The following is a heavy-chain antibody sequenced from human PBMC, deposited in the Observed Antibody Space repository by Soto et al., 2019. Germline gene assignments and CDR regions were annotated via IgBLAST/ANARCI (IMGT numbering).Heavy chain of an antibody. CDR2: INPNGGGT. J-gene: IGHJ4*02. D-gene: IGHD6-19*01. Sequence: QVHLVQSGAEVTKPGASVKVSCEYTFTGYYLHWVRQAPGQRLEWMGWINPNGGGTIYAQEFQGRISMTRDASITTAYMELSRLNSDDTAFYYCAISSDWSPLLDYWGRGTLVTVSS. CDR3: AISSDWSPLLDY. V-gene: IGHV1-2*02. CDR1: EYTFTGYY.